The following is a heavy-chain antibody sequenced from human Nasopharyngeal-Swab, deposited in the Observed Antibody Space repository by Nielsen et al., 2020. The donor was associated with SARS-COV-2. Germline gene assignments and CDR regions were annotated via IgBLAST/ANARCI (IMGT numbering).Heavy chain of an antibody. CDR2: IYTSGYT. CDR1: GGSINSYY. CDR3: ARRYMTDGSEWAFDI. Sequence: SETLSLTCTVSGGSINSYYWNWIRQPAGKGLEWIGRIYTSGYTNYNPSLKSRVTLSLDTSKNQFSLNLSSVTAADTAVYYCARRYMTDGSEWAFDIWGQGTMVTVSS. D-gene: IGHD1-26*01. J-gene: IGHJ3*02. V-gene: IGHV4-4*07.